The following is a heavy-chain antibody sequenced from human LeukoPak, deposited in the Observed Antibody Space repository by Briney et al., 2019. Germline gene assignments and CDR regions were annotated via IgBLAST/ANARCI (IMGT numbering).Heavy chain of an antibody. V-gene: IGHV4-59*12. CDR3: ASLPGIAVAGDVPRADVDY. CDR2: IYYSGST. CDR1: GGSISSYY. J-gene: IGHJ4*02. Sequence: SETLSLTCTVSGGSISSYYWSWIRQPPGKGLEWIGYIYYSGSTNYNPSLKSRVTISVDTSKNQFSLKLSSVTAADTAVYYCASLPGIAVAGDVPRADVDYWGQGTLVTVSS. D-gene: IGHD6-19*01.